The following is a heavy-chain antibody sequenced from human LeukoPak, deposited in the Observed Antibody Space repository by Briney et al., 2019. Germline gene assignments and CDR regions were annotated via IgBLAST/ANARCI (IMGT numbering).Heavy chain of an antibody. Sequence: GGSLRLSCAASGFTFSYYWMHWVRQAPGKGLVWVSRISSDGSIISYADSVKGRFTISRDNAKNTLFLQMNGLRAEDSAVYYCARVSLSSGCLSNWGQGTLVTVSS. J-gene: IGHJ4*02. D-gene: IGHD6-19*01. CDR2: ISSDGSII. CDR3: ARVSLSSGCLSN. V-gene: IGHV3-74*01. CDR1: GFTFSYYW.